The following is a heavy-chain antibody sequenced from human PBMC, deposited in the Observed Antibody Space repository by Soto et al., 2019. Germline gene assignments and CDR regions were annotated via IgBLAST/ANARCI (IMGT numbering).Heavy chain of an antibody. CDR2: ISSSSSTI. D-gene: IGHD5-12*01. Sequence: GGSLRLSCAASGFTFSSYSMNWVRQAPGKGLEWVSYISSSSSTIYYADSVKGRFTISRDNAKNSLYLQMNSLRDEDTAVYYCARETAAAAAKTKSGYDYWGQGTLVTVSS. CDR3: ARETAAAAAKTKSGYDY. CDR1: GFTFSSYS. V-gene: IGHV3-48*02. J-gene: IGHJ4*02.